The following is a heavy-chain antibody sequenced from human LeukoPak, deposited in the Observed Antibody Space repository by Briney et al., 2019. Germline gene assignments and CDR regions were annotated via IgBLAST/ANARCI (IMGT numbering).Heavy chain of an antibody. Sequence: PGGSLRLSCAASGFVFSTYTMSWVRQAPGKGLEWVSAISGSGGSTYYADSVKGRFTISRDNSKNTLYLQMNSLRAEDTAVYYCANDIVVVPAARGPRDYFDYWGQGTLVTVSS. CDR2: ISGSGGST. J-gene: IGHJ4*02. CDR3: ANDIVVVPAARGPRDYFDY. D-gene: IGHD2-2*01. CDR1: GFVFSTYT. V-gene: IGHV3-23*01.